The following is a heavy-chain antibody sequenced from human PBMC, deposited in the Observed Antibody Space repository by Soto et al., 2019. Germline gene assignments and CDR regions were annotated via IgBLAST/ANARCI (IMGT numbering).Heavy chain of an antibody. CDR2: ISHDGNNE. Sequence: GGSLSLSCAASGFSFSTYAMHWVRQAPGEGLEWVTGISHDGNNEYYADSVKGRFTISRDNSRNTLYLQVNSLRVEDTAVYYCSLGYSSGWQYFDSWGQGTLVTVSS. CDR3: SLGYSSGWQYFDS. CDR1: GFSFSTYA. J-gene: IGHJ4*02. V-gene: IGHV3-30-3*01. D-gene: IGHD6-19*01.